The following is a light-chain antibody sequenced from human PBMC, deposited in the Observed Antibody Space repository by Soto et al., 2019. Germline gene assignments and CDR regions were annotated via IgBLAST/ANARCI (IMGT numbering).Light chain of an antibody. CDR1: QLFSNY. CDR2: AAS. CDR3: QQYGSLSWT. Sequence: EIVLTPSPGTLSFSPGESATLSCLASQLFSNYLAWYQQKPGQAPRIIIFAASGRATGIPDRFSGSGSGTDFTLTISRLEPEDFAVYYCQQYGSLSWTFGQGTKVDIK. J-gene: IGKJ1*01. V-gene: IGKV3-20*01.